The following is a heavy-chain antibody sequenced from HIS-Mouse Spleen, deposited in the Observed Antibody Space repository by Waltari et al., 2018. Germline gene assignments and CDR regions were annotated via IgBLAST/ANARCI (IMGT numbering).Heavy chain of an antibody. Sequence: QLQLQESGPGLGKPSETLSLTRTVSGGSISSSSYDWGWIRQPPGKGLEWIGSIYYSGSTSYNPSLKSRVTISVDTSKNQFSLKLSSVTAADTAVYYCASGVVVAATAVHFDYWGQGTLVTVSS. D-gene: IGHD2-15*01. CDR1: GGSISSSSYD. J-gene: IGHJ4*02. CDR3: ASGVVVAATAVHFDY. V-gene: IGHV4-39*07. CDR2: IYYSGST.